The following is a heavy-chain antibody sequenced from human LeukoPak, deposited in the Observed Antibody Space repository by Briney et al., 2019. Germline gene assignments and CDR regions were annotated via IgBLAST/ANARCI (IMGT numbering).Heavy chain of an antibody. D-gene: IGHD6-19*01. J-gene: IGHJ4*02. CDR3: ASAAVAGYIDY. Sequence: GGSLRLSCAASGFTFSSYGMHWVRQAPGKGLEWVAVISYDGSNKYYADSVKGRFTISRDNSKNTLYLQMNSLRAEDTAVYYCASAAVAGYIDYWGQGTLVTVSS. CDR1: GFTFSSYG. V-gene: IGHV3-30*03. CDR2: ISYDGSNK.